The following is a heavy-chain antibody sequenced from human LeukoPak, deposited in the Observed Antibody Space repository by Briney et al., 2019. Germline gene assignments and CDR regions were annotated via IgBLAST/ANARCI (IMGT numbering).Heavy chain of an antibody. CDR3: AKGKLLWFGELFPYGMDV. CDR2: ISSNGGST. D-gene: IGHD3-10*01. CDR1: GFTFSSYA. J-gene: IGHJ6*04. V-gene: IGHV3-64D*06. Sequence: GGSLRLSCSASGFTFSSYAMHWVRQAPGKGLEYVSAISSNGGSTYYADSVKGRFTISRDNSKNTLYLQMSSLRAEHTAVYYCAKGKLLWFGELFPYGMDVWGKGTTVTVSS.